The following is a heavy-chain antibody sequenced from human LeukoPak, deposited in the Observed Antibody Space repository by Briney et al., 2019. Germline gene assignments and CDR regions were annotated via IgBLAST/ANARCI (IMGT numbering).Heavy chain of an antibody. V-gene: IGHV4-39*01. CDR1: GGSIRRSGYF. J-gene: IGHJ4*02. CDR3: ARQGYGYEASDY. CDR2: ISYGGST. Sequence: SETLSLTCTVSGGSIRRSGYFWGWIRQPPGKGLEWIGSISYGGSTYYNPSLQSRVTISVDTSKNQFSLKVSSVTAADTAVYYCARQGYGYEASDYWGQGTLVTVSS. D-gene: IGHD5-12*01.